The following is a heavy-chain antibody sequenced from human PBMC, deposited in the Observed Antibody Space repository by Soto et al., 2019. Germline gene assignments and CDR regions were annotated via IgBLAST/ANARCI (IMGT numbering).Heavy chain of an antibody. J-gene: IGHJ6*02. CDR1: GFTFSSYA. V-gene: IGHV3-23*01. CDR2: ISGSGGST. Sequence: GGSLRLSCAASGFTFSSYAMSWVRQAPGKGLDWVSAISGSGGSTYYADSVKGRFTISRDNSKNTLYLQMNSLRAEDTAVYYCAKALAVAMVPAAIGGGMDVWGQGTTVTVSS. D-gene: IGHD2-2*01. CDR3: AKALAVAMVPAAIGGGMDV.